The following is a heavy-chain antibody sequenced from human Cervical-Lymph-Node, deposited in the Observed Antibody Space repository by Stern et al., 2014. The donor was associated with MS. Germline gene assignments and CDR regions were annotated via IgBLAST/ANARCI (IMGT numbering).Heavy chain of an antibody. D-gene: IGHD4-23*01. CDR1: GYTFTSYG. Sequence: VQLVESGAEVKKPGASVKVSCKASGYTFTSYGISWVRQAPGQGLEWMGGTSAYNGNPNYAQKLQGRVTMTTDTSTSTAYMELRSLRSDDTAVYYCARVRPVVTGSPFDYWGQGTLVTVSS. J-gene: IGHJ4*02. CDR2: TSAYNGNP. CDR3: ARVRPVVTGSPFDY. V-gene: IGHV1-18*01.